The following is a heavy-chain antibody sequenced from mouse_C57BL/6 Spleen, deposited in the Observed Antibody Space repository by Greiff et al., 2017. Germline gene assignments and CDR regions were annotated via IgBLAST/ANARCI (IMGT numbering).Heavy chain of an antibody. CDR1: GFNIRDYY. J-gene: IGHJ3*01. Sequence: EVQLLQSGAELVKPGASVKLSCTASGFNIRDYYMYWVKQRTEQGLEWIGRIDPEDGETKYAQKFQGKATISADTSSNPAYLQLSSLTTEDSAVYYCAKYDDLGFAYWGQGTLVTVSA. CDR2: IDPEDGET. D-gene: IGHD2-12*01. V-gene: IGHV14-2*01. CDR3: AKYDDLGFAY.